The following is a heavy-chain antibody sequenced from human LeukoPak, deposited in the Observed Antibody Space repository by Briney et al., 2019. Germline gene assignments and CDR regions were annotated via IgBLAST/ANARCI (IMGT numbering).Heavy chain of an antibody. CDR2: ISYDGSNK. D-gene: IGHD6-6*01. J-gene: IGHJ5*02. Sequence: GGSLRLSCAASGFTFSSYGMHWVRQAPGKGLEWVAVISYDGSNKYYADSVKGRFTISRDNSKNTLYLQMNSLRAEDTAVYYCAKDSKAARPSGNWFDPWGQGTLVTVSS. V-gene: IGHV3-30*18. CDR3: AKDSKAARPSGNWFDP. CDR1: GFTFSSYG.